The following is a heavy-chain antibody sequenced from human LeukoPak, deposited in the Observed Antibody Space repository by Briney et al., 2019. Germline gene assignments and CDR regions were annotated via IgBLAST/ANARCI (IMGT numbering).Heavy chain of an antibody. Sequence: GGSLRLSCAASGFTFSIYWVHWVRQAPGKGLVWVSSINSDESSTSYADSVKGRFTISRDNAKNTLYLQMNTLRAEDTAVYYCASLDYWGQGTPVTVSP. J-gene: IGHJ4*02. CDR3: ASLDY. V-gene: IGHV3-74*01. CDR2: INSDESST. CDR1: GFTFSIYW.